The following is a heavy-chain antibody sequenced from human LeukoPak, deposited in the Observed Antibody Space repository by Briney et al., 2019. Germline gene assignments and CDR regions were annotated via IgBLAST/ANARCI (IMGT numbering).Heavy chain of an antibody. V-gene: IGHV4-34*01. Sequence: SETLSLTCAVDGGSFSGYYWSWIRQPPGKGLEWIGEINHSGSTNYNPSLKSRVTISVDTSKNQFSLKLSSVTAADTAVYYCARLGYCSSTSCYRWGQGTLVTVSS. CDR2: INHSGST. J-gene: IGHJ4*02. CDR3: ARLGYCSSTSCYR. CDR1: GGSFSGYY. D-gene: IGHD2-2*02.